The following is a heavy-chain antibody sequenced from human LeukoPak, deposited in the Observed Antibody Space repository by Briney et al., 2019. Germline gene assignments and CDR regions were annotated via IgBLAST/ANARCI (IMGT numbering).Heavy chain of an antibody. V-gene: IGHV1-8*01. J-gene: IGHJ4*02. CDR1: GYTFASYD. D-gene: IGHD1-26*01. Sequence: ASVNVSCKASGYTFASYDINWVRQAAGQGLEWMGWMNPNSGNTGYAQKFQGRVTMTRDTSISTVYMELSSLTSDDTAVYFCARGARGAGSYFPDYWGQGTPVTVSS. CDR3: ARGARGAGSYFPDY. CDR2: MNPNSGNT.